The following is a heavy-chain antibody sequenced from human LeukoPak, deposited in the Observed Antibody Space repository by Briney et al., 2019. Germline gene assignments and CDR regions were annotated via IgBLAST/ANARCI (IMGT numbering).Heavy chain of an antibody. V-gene: IGHV3-23*01. CDR1: GFTLRSDV. D-gene: IGHD5-12*01. CDR3: AKVVVVATISAFDV. CDR2: ITGSGGTT. J-gene: IGHJ3*01. Sequence: QPGESLRLSCAASGFTLRSDVMSWVRQAPGKGLEWVSGITGSGGTTYYADSVKGRFTISRDNSKNTLYLQINSLRAEDTAVYYCAKVVVVATISAFDVWGQGTMVTVSS.